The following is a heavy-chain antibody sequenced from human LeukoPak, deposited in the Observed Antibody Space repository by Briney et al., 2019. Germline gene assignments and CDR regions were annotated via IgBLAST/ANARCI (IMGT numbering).Heavy chain of an antibody. V-gene: IGHV3-23*01. CDR2: ISGSGGST. Sequence: GGSLRLSCAASGFIFSNYAMSWVRQAPGKGLEWVSGISGSGGSTVYADSVKGRFTISRDNSKNIMYLQMNSLRAEDTAVYYCAKDQGSGSGYYSWGYFDYWGQGTLVTVSS. CDR1: GFIFSNYA. J-gene: IGHJ4*02. D-gene: IGHD3-10*01. CDR3: AKDQGSGSGYYSWGYFDY.